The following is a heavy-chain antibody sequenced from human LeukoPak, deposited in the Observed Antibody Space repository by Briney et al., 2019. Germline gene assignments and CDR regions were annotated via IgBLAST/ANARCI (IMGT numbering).Heavy chain of an antibody. J-gene: IGHJ4*02. CDR3: ARRSTDYYDSSGYYYAHHFDH. Sequence: SGTLSLTCAVSGGSISSSNWWSWVRQPPGKGLEWIGEIYHSGSTNYNPSLKSRVTISVDKSKNQFSLKLSSVTAADTAVYYCARRSTDYYDSSGYYYAHHFDHWGQGTLVTVSS. V-gene: IGHV4-4*02. CDR2: IYHSGST. CDR1: GGSISSSNW. D-gene: IGHD3-22*01.